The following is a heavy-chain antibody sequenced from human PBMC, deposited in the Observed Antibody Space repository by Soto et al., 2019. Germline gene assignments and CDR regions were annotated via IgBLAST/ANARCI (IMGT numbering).Heavy chain of an antibody. CDR3: AHAYGGRSLY. Sequence: QITLKESGPTLVKPTQTLTLTCTFSGFSLTTDRVGVGWIRQPPGEALEWLAVIYWDDSKTYRPSLESRLTITKDTSKNQVALRMTNMDPMDTATYYCAHAYGGRSLYWGQGTLVTVSS. J-gene: IGHJ4*02. CDR2: IYWDDSK. V-gene: IGHV2-5*02. D-gene: IGHD1-26*01. CDR1: GFSLTTDRVG.